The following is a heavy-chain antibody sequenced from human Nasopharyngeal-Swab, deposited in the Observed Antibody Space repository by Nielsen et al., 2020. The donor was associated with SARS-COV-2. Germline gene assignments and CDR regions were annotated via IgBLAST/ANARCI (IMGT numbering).Heavy chain of an antibody. CDR3: ARAWQQLADV. CDR2: INSDGSST. D-gene: IGHD6-13*01. J-gene: IGHJ6*04. V-gene: IGHV3-74*01. Sequence: ETLSLTCAASGFTFSSYWMHWVRQAPGKGLVWVSRINSDGSSTSYADSVKGRFTISRDNAKNTLYLQMNSLRAEDTAVYYCARAWQQLADVWGKGTTVTVSS. CDR1: GFTFSSYW.